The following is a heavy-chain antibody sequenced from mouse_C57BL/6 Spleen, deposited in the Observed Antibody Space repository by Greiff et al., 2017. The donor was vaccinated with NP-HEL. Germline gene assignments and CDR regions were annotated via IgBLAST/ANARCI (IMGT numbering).Heavy chain of an antibody. CDR1: GYTFTDYE. Sequence: LVESGAELVRPGASVTLSCKASGYTFTDYEMHWVKQTPVHGLEWIGAIDPETGGTAYNQKFKGKAILTADKSSSTAYMELRSLTSEDSAVYYCTRPALGKGFAYWGQGTLVTVSA. CDR2: IDPETGGT. CDR3: TRPALGKGFAY. J-gene: IGHJ3*01. V-gene: IGHV1-15*01.